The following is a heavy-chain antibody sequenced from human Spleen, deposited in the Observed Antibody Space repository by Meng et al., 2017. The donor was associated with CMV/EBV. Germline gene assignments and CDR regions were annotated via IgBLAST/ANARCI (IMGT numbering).Heavy chain of an antibody. CDR1: GFSFSTHA. V-gene: IGHV3-53*01. Sequence: GGSLRLSCAASGFSFSTHAMHWVRQAPGKGLEWVSVIYAGGTDLYADSVKGRFTISRDNSKNTLDLQMTSLRAEDTAMYYCARGSVTYRFGVVNGWFDPWGQGTLVTVSS. J-gene: IGHJ5*02. CDR2: IYAGGTD. D-gene: IGHD3-3*01. CDR3: ARGSVTYRFGVVNGWFDP.